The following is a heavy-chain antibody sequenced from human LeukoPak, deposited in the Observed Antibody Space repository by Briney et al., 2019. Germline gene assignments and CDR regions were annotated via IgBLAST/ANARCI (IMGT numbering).Heavy chain of an antibody. CDR3: ARGVRYFDPERTWFDP. D-gene: IGHD3-9*01. V-gene: IGHV3-21*01. J-gene: IGHJ5*02. CDR2: ISSSSSYI. Sequence: GGSLRLSCAASGFTFSSNSMNWVRQALGKGLEWVSSISSSSSYIYYADSVKGRFTISRVNAKNSLYLQMNSLRAEDTAVYYCARGVRYFDPERTWFDPWGQGTLVTVSS. CDR1: GFTFSSNS.